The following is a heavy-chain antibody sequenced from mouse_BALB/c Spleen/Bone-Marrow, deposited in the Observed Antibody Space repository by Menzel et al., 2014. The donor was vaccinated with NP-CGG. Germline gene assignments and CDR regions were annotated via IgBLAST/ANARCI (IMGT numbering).Heavy chain of an antibody. Sequence: EVHLVESGGGLVQPGGSRKLSCAASGFIFSSFGMHWVRQAPEKGLEWGAYISSASSTIFYADTVKGRFTISRDTPRNTLLQQMTSLSSEDTAMYYCTRGGNWDDFDYWGQGTTRPVSS. D-gene: IGHD4-1*01. V-gene: IGHV5-17*02. J-gene: IGHJ2*01. CDR3: TRGGNWDDFDY. CDR2: ISSASSTI. CDR1: GFIFSSFG.